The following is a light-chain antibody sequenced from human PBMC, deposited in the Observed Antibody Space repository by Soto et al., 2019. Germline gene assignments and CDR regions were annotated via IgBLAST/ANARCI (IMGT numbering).Light chain of an antibody. CDR3: QTWGTGIWV. J-gene: IGLJ3*02. CDR2: LNSDGSH. Sequence: QLVLTQSPSASASLGASVKLTCTLSSGHSSYAIAWHQQQPEKGPRYLMKLNSDGSHSKGDGIPDRFSGSSSGAERYLTSSSLQSEDEVDYYCQTWGTGIWVFGGGTKLTVL. V-gene: IGLV4-69*01. CDR1: SGHSSYA.